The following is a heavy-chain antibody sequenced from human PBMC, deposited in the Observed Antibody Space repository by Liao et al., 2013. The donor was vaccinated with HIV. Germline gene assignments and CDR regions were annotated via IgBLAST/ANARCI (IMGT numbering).Heavy chain of an antibody. J-gene: IGHJ4*02. CDR3: ARGIDRVGATHFDH. D-gene: IGHD1-26*01. V-gene: IGHV4-34*01. CDR1: GESLMAYY. Sequence: QVQLQQWGAGLLKPSETLSLTCAVYGESLMAYYWTWIRQSPGKGLEWIGEINDSGSTKYNPSLESRVTISVDTSKTQFSLNLTSVTAADTAVYFCARGIDRVGATHFDHWGQGTLVTVSS. CDR2: INDSGST.